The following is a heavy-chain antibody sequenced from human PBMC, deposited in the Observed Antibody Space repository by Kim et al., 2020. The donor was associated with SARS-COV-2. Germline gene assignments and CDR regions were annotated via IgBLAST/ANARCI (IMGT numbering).Heavy chain of an antibody. J-gene: IGHJ6*04. CDR2: INPNSGGT. Sequence: DSVKVSCKASGYTFTGYYMHWVRQAPGQGLEWMGWINPNSGGTNYAQKFQGRVTMTRDTSISTAYMELSRLRSDDTAVYYCAKGRVAARPSCLDVWGKGTTVTVSS. CDR1: GYTFTGYY. D-gene: IGHD6-6*01. V-gene: IGHV1-2*02. CDR3: AKGRVAARPSCLDV.